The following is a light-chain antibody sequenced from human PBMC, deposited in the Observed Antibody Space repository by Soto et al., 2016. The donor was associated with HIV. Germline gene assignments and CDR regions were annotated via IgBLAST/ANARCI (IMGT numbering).Light chain of an antibody. Sequence: DIQMTQSPFALSASLGDTITITCRASHNIYGWLAWYQHIPGKAPKLIIFQASHLAAGVSSRFSGSGSGTEFTLTITSLQPEDVATYYCHQYQNDFSFGQGTKLEI. CDR1: HNIYGW. CDR3: HQYQNDFS. CDR2: QAS. J-gene: IGKJ2*03. V-gene: IGKV1-5*03.